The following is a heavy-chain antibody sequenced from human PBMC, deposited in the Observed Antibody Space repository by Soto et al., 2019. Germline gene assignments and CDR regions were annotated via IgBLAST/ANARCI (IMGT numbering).Heavy chain of an antibody. CDR1: GGSLRNSV. V-gene: IGHV1-69*01. CDR2: VIPILGTA. Sequence: QVQLVQSGAEVKKPGSSVKVSCTASGGSLRNSVISWVRQAPAQRLEWMGGVIPILGTANYAQKFQGRVTMTADEATSTAYLDLSSLRPDDTAVYYCARLGHPGHWGPGTLVIVSS. J-gene: IGHJ4*02. CDR3: ARLGHPGH.